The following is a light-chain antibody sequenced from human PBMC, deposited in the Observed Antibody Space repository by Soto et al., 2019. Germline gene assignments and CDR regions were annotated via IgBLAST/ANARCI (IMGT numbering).Light chain of an antibody. J-gene: IGLJ3*02. CDR3: TSYVCKDIWV. CDR1: SSDVGAYKY. V-gene: IGLV2-8*01. CDR2: GVT. Sequence: QSALTQPPSASGSPGQSVTISCTGTSSDVGAYKYVSWYQQYPGKAPKLMIYGVTKRPSGVPDRFSGSKSGNTASLTVSGLQAEDEADYYCTSYVCKDIWVFGGGTKVTVL.